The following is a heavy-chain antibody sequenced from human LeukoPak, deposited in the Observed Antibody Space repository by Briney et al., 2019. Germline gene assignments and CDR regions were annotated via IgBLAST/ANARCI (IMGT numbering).Heavy chain of an antibody. V-gene: IGHV3-73*01. CDR3: TRHRQRWLQSEGPYYYYYYMDV. Sequence: PGGSLRLSCAASGFTFSGSAMHWVRQASGKGLEWVGRIRSKANSYATAYAASVKGRFTISRDDSKNTAYLQMNSLKTEDTAVYYCTRHRQRWLQSEGPYYYYYYMDVWGKGTTVTVSS. J-gene: IGHJ6*03. CDR2: IRSKANSYAT. D-gene: IGHD5-24*01. CDR1: GFTFSGSA.